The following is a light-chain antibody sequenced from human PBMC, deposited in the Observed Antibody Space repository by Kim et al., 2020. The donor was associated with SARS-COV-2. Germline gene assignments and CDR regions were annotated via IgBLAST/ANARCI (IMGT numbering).Light chain of an antibody. V-gene: IGKV3-20*01. CDR1: QSISSEF. Sequence: ERATLSCRASQSISSEFLAWYQQISGQSPRLLIFGASNRAAGIPDRFSGGGSGTDFTLTITRLEPADSAIYYCQQYSASPPAYTFGQGTKLEIK. J-gene: IGKJ2*01. CDR2: GAS. CDR3: QQYSASPPAYT.